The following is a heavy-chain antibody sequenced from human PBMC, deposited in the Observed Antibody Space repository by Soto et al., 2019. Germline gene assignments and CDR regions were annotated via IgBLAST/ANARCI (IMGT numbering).Heavy chain of an antibody. CDR2: ISWKSGSI. CDR1: GFNFDDYA. V-gene: IGHV3-9*01. D-gene: IGHD5-18*01. CDR3: AKGQGYSYDSFTMDV. J-gene: IGHJ6*02. Sequence: PRLSCAASGFNFDDYAMHWARQAPGKGLEWVSGISWKSGSIGYADSVKGRFTISRDNAKNSLFLQMNSLRPEDTALYYCAKGQGYSYDSFTMDVWGQGTTVTVSS.